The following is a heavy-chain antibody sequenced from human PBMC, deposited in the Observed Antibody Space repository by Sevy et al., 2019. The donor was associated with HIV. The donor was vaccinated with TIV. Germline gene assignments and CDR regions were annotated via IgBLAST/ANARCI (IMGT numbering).Heavy chain of an antibody. D-gene: IGHD6-13*01. J-gene: IGHJ4*02. Sequence: GGSLRLSCAAAGYTFSTYWMTWVRQAPGNGLEWVANIKQDGSEKYYTESLKGRLTVSRDKTKNSLYVQLNSLGAEDTAIYYCARAPVDSGWYYPRGINYWGQGTKVNVSS. CDR1: GYTFSTYW. V-gene: IGHV3-7*01. CDR2: IKQDGSEK. CDR3: ARAPVDSGWYYPRGINY.